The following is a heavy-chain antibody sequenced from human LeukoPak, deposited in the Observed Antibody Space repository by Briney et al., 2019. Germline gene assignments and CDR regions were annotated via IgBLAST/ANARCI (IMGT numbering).Heavy chain of an antibody. D-gene: IGHD5-18*01. CDR3: AVCGYSYGFDY. CDR2: INHSGST. Sequence: SETLSLTCAVYGGSFSGYYWSWIRQPPGKGLEWIGEINHSGSTNYNPSLKSRVTISVDTSKNQFSLKLSSVTAADTAVYYCAVCGYSYGFDYWGQGTLVTVSS. V-gene: IGHV4-34*01. J-gene: IGHJ4*02. CDR1: GGSFSGYY.